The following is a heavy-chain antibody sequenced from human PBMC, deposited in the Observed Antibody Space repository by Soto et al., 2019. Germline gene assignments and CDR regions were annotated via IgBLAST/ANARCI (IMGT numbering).Heavy chain of an antibody. D-gene: IGHD6-19*01. Sequence: GASVKVSCKASGGTFSSYAISWVRQAPGQGLEWMGGIIPIFGTADSVKGRFTISRDNSKNTLYLQMNSLRAEDTAVYYCAKDLLSSGWSGTGLDYWGQGTLVTVSS. CDR3: AKDLLSSGWSGTGLDY. CDR2: IIPIFGTA. CDR1: GGTFSSYA. V-gene: IGHV1-69*05. J-gene: IGHJ4*02.